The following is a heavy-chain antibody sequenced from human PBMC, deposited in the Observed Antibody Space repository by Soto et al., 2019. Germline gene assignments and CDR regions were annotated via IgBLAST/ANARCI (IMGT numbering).Heavy chain of an antibody. CDR1: GYTFTSYG. Sequence: ASVKVSCKASGYTFTSYGISWVRQAPGQGLEWMGWISAYNGNTNYAQKLQGRVTMTTDTSTSTAYMELRSLRSDDTAVYYCAREDPYYDFWSGYYAPWYYYYGMDVWGQGTTVTVSS. J-gene: IGHJ6*02. CDR2: ISAYNGNT. D-gene: IGHD3-3*01. CDR3: AREDPYYDFWSGYYAPWYYYYGMDV. V-gene: IGHV1-18*04.